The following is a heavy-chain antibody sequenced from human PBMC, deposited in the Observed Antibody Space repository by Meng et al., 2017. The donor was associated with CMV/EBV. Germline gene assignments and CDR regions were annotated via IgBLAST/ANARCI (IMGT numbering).Heavy chain of an antibody. CDR2: ISSSSSYI. CDR3: ARDVYYYDSSGYYIDY. D-gene: IGHD3-22*01. J-gene: IGHJ4*02. Sequence: GGSLRLSCAASGFTFSSYSMNWVRQAPGKGLEWVSSISSSSSYIYYADSVKGRFTISRDNAKNPLYLQMNSLRAEDTAVYYCARDVYYYDSSGYYIDYWGQGTLVTVSS. CDR1: GFTFSSYS. V-gene: IGHV3-21*01.